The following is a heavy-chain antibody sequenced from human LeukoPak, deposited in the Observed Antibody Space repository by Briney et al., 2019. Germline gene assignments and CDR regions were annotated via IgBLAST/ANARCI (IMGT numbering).Heavy chain of an antibody. CDR3: TRSPQEAAEFDY. Sequence: SQTLSLTCAISGDSVSSNSAAWNWIRQSPSRGLEWLGRTYYRSKWYNDYAISVKSRITINPDTSKNQFSLRLNSATPEDTAVYYCTRSPQEAAEFDYWGQGTLVTVSS. CDR1: GDSVSSNSAA. CDR2: TYYRSKWYN. V-gene: IGHV6-1*01. D-gene: IGHD6-25*01. J-gene: IGHJ4*02.